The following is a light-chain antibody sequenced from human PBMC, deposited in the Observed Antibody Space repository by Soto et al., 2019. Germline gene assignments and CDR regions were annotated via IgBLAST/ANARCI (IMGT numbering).Light chain of an antibody. Sequence: EIVLTQSPGTLSLSPGERATLSCRASQSVSSSYLAWYQQKPGQAPRLLIYGASSRATGIPDRFNGGGSGTDFTLTISRLEPADFAVYYCQQYGSSQYTFCQGTKLEIK. J-gene: IGKJ2*01. CDR3: QQYGSSQYT. CDR1: QSVSSSY. V-gene: IGKV3-20*01. CDR2: GAS.